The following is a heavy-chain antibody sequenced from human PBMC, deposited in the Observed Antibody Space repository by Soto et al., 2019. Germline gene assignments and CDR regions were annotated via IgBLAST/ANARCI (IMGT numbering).Heavy chain of an antibody. J-gene: IGHJ4*02. CDR3: ARQGNGAEGFDY. CDR2: FYPGESDT. D-gene: IGHD4-17*01. CDR1: GYYFPSYW. V-gene: IGHV5-51*01. Sequence: PGESLKISCTGSGYYFPSYWIGWVRQMPGKGLEWMGIFYPGESDTRYSPSFQGQVTISADRSISTAYLQWSSLKTSDTAMYYCARQGNGAEGFDYWGQGTLVTVSS.